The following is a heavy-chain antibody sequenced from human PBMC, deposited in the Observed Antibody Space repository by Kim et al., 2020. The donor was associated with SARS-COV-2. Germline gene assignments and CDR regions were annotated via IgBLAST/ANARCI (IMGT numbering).Heavy chain of an antibody. D-gene: IGHD3-10*01. V-gene: IGHV3-49*02. CDR3: ARAFRGVKSYY. J-gene: IGHJ4*02. Sequence: EYAASVKGRFTISRDDSKSIAYLQISSLKTEDTAVYYCARAFRGVKSYYWGQGTLVTVSS.